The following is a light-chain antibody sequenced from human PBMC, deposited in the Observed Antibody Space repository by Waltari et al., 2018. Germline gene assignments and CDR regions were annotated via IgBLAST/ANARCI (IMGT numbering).Light chain of an antibody. V-gene: IGKV3-11*01. CDR3: HQRSDWPLT. CDR2: GAS. CDR1: QGIGSD. Sequence: IVLTQSPVTLSLSPGERATLSCRASQGIGSDLAWYRQKPGQPPRLLIFGASERATGIPARISGSGSGTDFTLTISSLDPEDFAVYYCHQRSDWPLTFGGGTRVEIK. J-gene: IGKJ4*01.